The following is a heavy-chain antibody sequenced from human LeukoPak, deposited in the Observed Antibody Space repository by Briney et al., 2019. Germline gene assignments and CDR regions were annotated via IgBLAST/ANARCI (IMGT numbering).Heavy chain of an antibody. V-gene: IGHV1-2*04. CDR3: AREGDTAMGPDYYYYGMDV. CDR1: GYTFTGYY. CDR2: INPNSGGT. J-gene: IGHJ6*02. D-gene: IGHD5-18*01. Sequence: ASVKVSCKASGYTFTGYYMHWVRQAPGQGLEWMGWINPNSGGTNYAQKFQGWVTMTRDTSISTAYMELSSLRSEDTAVYYCAREGDTAMGPDYYYYGMDVWGQGTTVTVSS.